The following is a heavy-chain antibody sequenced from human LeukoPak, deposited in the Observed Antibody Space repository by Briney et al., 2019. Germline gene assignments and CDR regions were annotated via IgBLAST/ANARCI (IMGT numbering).Heavy chain of an antibody. CDR2: IMPLFGTA. J-gene: IGHJ5*02. CDR1: GGTFNISA. CDR3: ARDVHGDYGSGWFDP. Sequence: ASVKVSCKISGGTFNISAISWVRQAPGQGLEWLGGIMPLFGTAGYAQKFQGRVTITKDESTRTVYLELTTLTSDDTAVYYCARDVHGDYGSGWFDPWGQGTLVSVSS. D-gene: IGHD4-17*01. V-gene: IGHV1-69*05.